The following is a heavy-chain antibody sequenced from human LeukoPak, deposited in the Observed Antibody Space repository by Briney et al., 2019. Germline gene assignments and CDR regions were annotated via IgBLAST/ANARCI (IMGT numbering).Heavy chain of an antibody. CDR1: GGSISSGGYY. D-gene: IGHD6-6*01. V-gene: IGHV4-31*03. CDR2: IYYSGST. J-gene: IGHJ4*02. CDR3: ARHSSSSIGY. Sequence: SETLSLTCTVSGGSISSGGYYWSWIRQHPGKGLEWIGYIYYSGSTYYNPSLKSRVTISVDTSKNQFSLKLSSVTAADTAVYYCARHSSSSIGYWGQGTLVTVSS.